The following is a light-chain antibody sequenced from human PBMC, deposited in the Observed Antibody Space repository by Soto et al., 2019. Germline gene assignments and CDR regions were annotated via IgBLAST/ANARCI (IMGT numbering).Light chain of an antibody. J-gene: IGLJ2*01. CDR2: EVS. Sequence: QSALTQPASESGSPGQSITFSCTGTSSDVGGYNFVSWYQHHPGKAPKLIIYEVSNRPSGVSNRFSASKSGNTASLTISGLQAEDEADYYCSSYTNSSTLVGFGGGTKLTLL. V-gene: IGLV2-14*01. CDR3: SSYTNSSTLVG. CDR1: SSDVGGYNF.